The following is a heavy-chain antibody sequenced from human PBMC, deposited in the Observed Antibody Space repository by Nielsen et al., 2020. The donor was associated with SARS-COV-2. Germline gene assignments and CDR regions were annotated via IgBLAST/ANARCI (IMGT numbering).Heavy chain of an antibody. CDR3: ARGREFDY. Sequence: GESLKISCSASGFMFSNYNMNWVRQAPGKGLELVSSLSNSGSYIYYAESVKGRFTISRDSAKKALYLQMNSLRGEDTAVYYCARGREFDYWGQGTLVTVSS. D-gene: IGHD1-26*01. V-gene: IGHV3-21*04. J-gene: IGHJ4*02. CDR2: LSNSGSYI. CDR1: GFMFSNYN.